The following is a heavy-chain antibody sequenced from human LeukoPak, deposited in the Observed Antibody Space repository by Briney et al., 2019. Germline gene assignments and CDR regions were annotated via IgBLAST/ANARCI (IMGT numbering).Heavy chain of an antibody. CDR2: ISYNGNDK. CDR1: GFTFSTYG. Sequence: GGSLRLSCAASGFTFSTYGMHWVHQAPGKGLEWVAVISYNGNDKYYADFVKGRFTISRDNSKNTLYLQMNSLIPDDTAVFYCARDFDPAAAGYYFHSWGQGTLVTVSS. D-gene: IGHD6-13*01. V-gene: IGHV3-30*03. J-gene: IGHJ4*02. CDR3: ARDFDPAAAGYYFHS.